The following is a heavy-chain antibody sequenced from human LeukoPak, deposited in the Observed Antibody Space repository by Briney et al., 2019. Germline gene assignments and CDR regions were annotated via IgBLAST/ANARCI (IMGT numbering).Heavy chain of an antibody. Sequence: GGSLRLSCAASGFTFSRYGMHWVRQAPGKGLEWVAVISYDGSNKYYGDSVKGRFTISRDNPKNRLTLQMNSLRPEDSAVYYCARAFRHCSSTSCYNPHYYYYGMDVWGQGTTVTVSS. J-gene: IGHJ6*02. CDR3: ARAFRHCSSTSCYNPHYYYYGMDV. CDR2: ISYDGSNK. V-gene: IGHV3-30*03. CDR1: GFTFSRYG. D-gene: IGHD2-2*02.